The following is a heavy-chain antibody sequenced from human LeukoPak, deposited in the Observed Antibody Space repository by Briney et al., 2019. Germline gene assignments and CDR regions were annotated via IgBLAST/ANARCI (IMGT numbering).Heavy chain of an antibody. CDR2: IIPMFGTA. V-gene: IGHV1-69*13. CDR3: ARGFLGYYMDV. D-gene: IGHD3-3*01. J-gene: IGHJ6*03. Sequence: SVKVSCKASGGTFSTYAISWVRQAPGQGLEWMGEIIPMFGTANHAQKFQGRVTVTADESTSTAYMELSTLRSEDTAVYYCARGFLGYYMDVWGKGTTVTVSS. CDR1: GGTFSTYA.